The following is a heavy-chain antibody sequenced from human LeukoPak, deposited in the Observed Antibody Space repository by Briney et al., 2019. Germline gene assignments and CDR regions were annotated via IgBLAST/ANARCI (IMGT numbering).Heavy chain of an antibody. CDR3: SRDGLDYYGSGSYRGFDY. CDR2: INSNGGST. J-gene: IGHJ4*02. V-gene: IGHV3-64*01. CDR1: GFTFSSYA. Sequence: GGSLRLSCVASGFTFSSYAMHWVRQTPGKGLEYVSGINSNGGSTHYANSVKGRFTISRDDSKSIAYLQIHSLKSEDTAVYYCSRDGLDYYGSGSYRGFDYWGQGTLVTVSS. D-gene: IGHD3-10*01.